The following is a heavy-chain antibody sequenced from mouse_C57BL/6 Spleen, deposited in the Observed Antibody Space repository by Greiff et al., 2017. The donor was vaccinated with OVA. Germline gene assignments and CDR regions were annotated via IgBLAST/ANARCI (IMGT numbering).Heavy chain of an antibody. Sequence: QVQLKESGAELAKPGASVKLSCKASGYTFTSYWMHWVKQRPGQGLEWIGYINPSSGYTKYNQKFKDKATLTADKSSSTAYMQLSSLTYEDSAVYYCARSPITTVVPLDYWGQGTTLTVSS. D-gene: IGHD1-1*01. V-gene: IGHV1-7*01. CDR2: INPSSGYT. CDR1: GYTFTSYW. CDR3: ARSPITTVVPLDY. J-gene: IGHJ2*01.